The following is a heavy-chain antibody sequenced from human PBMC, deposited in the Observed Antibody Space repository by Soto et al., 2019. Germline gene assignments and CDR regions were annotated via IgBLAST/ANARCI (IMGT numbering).Heavy chain of an antibody. CDR2: ISGSGGGT. CDR1: EFTFSSYA. V-gene: IGHV3-23*01. CDR3: ARDSTYGDYVS. J-gene: IGHJ4*02. D-gene: IGHD4-17*01. Sequence: EVQVLESGGGLVQPGGSLRLSCAASEFTFSSYAMSWVRQAPGKGLEWVSGISGSGGGTYYADSVKGRFTISRDNSKNTVYLQMNSLRAEDTAVYYCARDSTYGDYVSWGQGTLVTVSS.